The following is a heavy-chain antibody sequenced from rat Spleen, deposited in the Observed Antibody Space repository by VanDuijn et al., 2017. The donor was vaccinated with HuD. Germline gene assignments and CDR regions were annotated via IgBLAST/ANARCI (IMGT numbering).Heavy chain of an antibody. CDR1: GFTFSNYY. CDR3: ARGGYTTDYFYVGWFAY. CDR2: ISSGGGGT. D-gene: IGHD1-6*01. V-gene: IGHV5-25*01. Sequence: EVQLVESGGGLVQPGRSMKLSCAASGFTFSNYYMAWVRQAPTKGLEWVASISSGGGGTYYPDSVKGRFTISRDNAKSTLYLQMDSPRSEDTASYYCARGGYTTDYFYVGWFAYWGQGTLVTVSS. J-gene: IGHJ3*01.